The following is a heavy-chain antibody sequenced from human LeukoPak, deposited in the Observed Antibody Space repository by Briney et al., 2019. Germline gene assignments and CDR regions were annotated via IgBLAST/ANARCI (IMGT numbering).Heavy chain of an antibody. J-gene: IGHJ4*02. D-gene: IGHD3-22*01. CDR3: ARSRDSSGYYYLI. V-gene: IGHV5-51*01. Sequence: GESLKISCEASVSTFSNYWIGWVRQMPGKGLEWMGIIYPDDSDTKYSPSFQGQVTISADKSISTAYLQWSSLKASDTAMYYCARSRDSSGYYYLIWGQGTLVTVSS. CDR1: VSTFSNYW. CDR2: IYPDDSDT.